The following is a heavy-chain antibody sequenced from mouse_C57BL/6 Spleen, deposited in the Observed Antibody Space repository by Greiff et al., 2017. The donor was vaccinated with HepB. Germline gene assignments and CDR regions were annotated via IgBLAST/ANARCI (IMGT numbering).Heavy chain of an antibody. Sequence: EVQVVESGGGLVKPGGSLKLSCAASGFTFSDYGMHWVRQAPEKGLEWVAYISSGSSTIYYADTVKGRFTISRDNAKNTLFLQMTSLRSEDTAMYYCARQDGYYGGYFDVWGTGTTVTVSS. J-gene: IGHJ1*03. CDR1: GFTFSDYG. V-gene: IGHV5-17*01. D-gene: IGHD2-3*01. CDR3: ARQDGYYGGYFDV. CDR2: ISSGSSTI.